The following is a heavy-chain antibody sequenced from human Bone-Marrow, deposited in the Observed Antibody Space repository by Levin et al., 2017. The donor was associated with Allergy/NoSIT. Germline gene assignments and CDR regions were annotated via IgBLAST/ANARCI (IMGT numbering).Heavy chain of an antibody. CDR2: INHSGTT. CDR3: ARGSGQGKWLGRQYLYYGMDA. J-gene: IGHJ6*02. Sequence: TSETLSLTCAVYGGSFSGSYWSWIRQPPGKGLEWIGEINHSGTTHYSPSLKSRVTMSVDTSKNQFSLRLNSLNAADTAVYYCARGSGQGKWLGRQYLYYGMDAWGQGTTVTVSS. CDR1: GGSFSGSY. V-gene: IGHV4-34*01. D-gene: IGHD3-22*01.